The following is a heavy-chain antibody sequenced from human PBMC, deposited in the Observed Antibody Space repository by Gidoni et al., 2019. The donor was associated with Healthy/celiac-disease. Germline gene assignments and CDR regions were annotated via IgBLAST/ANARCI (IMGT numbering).Heavy chain of an antibody. CDR2: ISGSGGST. J-gene: IGHJ2*01. CDR3: AKLGTVTKDKVDWYFDL. D-gene: IGHD4-17*01. V-gene: IGHV3-23*01. Sequence: EVQLLESGGGLVQPGGSLRLSFAASGFTFSSYAMSWVRQAPGKGLEWVSAISGSGGSTYYADSVKGRFTISRDNSKNTLYLQMNSLRAEDTAVYYCAKLGTVTKDKVDWYFDLWGRGTLVTVSS. CDR1: GFTFSSYA.